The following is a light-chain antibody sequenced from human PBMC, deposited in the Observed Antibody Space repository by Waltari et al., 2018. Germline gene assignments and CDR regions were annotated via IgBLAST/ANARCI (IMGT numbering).Light chain of an antibody. V-gene: IGLV2-14*03. CDR2: DVN. Sequence: QSALTQPSSVSGSPGQSITISCTGSTSDIGAYNYVSWYQQHPGKAPKLVIYDVNKRPAGISNRFSGSKAGNTASLAISGLQAEDEADYYCSSYTSLTNLFVVFGGGTKVTVL. J-gene: IGLJ2*01. CDR3: SSYTSLTNLFVV. CDR1: TSDIGAYNY.